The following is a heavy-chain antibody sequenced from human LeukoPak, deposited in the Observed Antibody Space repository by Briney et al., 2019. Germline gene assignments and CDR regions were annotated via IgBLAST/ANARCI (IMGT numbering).Heavy chain of an antibody. V-gene: IGHV3-23*01. CDR3: AKRESSGKYFDY. Sequence: GGSLRLSCADSGFTFSTYVMSWVCQAPGKGLEWISTISGGGSSTYYADSVKGRFTISRDNSKNTLYLQMNSLRAGDTAVYYCAKRESSGKYFDYWGQGTLVTVSS. D-gene: IGHD6-19*01. J-gene: IGHJ4*02. CDR2: ISGGGSST. CDR1: GFTFSTYV.